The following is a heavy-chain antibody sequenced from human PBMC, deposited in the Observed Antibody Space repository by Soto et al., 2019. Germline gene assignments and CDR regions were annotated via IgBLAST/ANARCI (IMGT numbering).Heavy chain of an antibody. CDR1: GDTFTNHV. D-gene: IGHD5-12*01. V-gene: IGHV1-69*11. CDR3: ARDLGSGYDRGEY. J-gene: IGHJ4*02. Sequence: QVQLVQSGGEVKKPGSSVKVSCKASGDTFTNHVFNWVRQAPGQGLEWMGGIISLLGTPHYAQRFQGRVTITADESTATSYMQLSSLRSEDTAVYYCARDLGSGYDRGEYWGQGTLVTVSS. CDR2: IISLLGTP.